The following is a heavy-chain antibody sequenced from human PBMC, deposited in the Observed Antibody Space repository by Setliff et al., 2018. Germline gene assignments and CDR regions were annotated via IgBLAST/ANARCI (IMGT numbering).Heavy chain of an antibody. V-gene: IGHV1-69*06. CDR3: ALEYSNSSPTVYYYMDV. Sequence: ASVKVSCKASGGTFSSYDISWVRQAPGQGLEWMGRIIPIFGTANYAQKFQGKVTITADKSTSTAYMGLSRLRSEDTAVYYCALEYSNSSPTVYYYMDVWGKGTTVTVSS. CDR1: GGTFSSYD. J-gene: IGHJ6*03. D-gene: IGHD6-6*01. CDR2: IIPIFGTA.